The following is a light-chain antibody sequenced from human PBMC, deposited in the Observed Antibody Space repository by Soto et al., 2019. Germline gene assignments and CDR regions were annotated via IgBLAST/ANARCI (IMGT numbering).Light chain of an antibody. V-gene: IGKV3-20*01. Sequence: EIVLTQSPGTLSLSPGERATLSCRASQSVSSSYLAWYQQKPGQAPRLLIYGASSRATGIPDRFSGSGSGTDFTLTISRLEPEDFAVYYCQENKDWRFTFGPGTKVDIK. CDR3: QENKDWRFT. CDR2: GAS. J-gene: IGKJ3*01. CDR1: QSVSSSY.